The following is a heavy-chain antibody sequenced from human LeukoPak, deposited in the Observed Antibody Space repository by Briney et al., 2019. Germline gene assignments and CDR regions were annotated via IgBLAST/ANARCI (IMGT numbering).Heavy chain of an antibody. J-gene: IGHJ2*01. Sequence: GGSLRLSCTASGFTFSTYSIKWVRQAPGKGLEWVSHIGGSGSFIYYADSVKGRFTISRDNAKNSVYLQMNSLRVEDTAVYYCARDFLVRGVITYWYFDLWGRGTLVTVSS. V-gene: IGHV3-21*05. CDR1: GFTFSTYS. CDR2: IGGSGSFI. D-gene: IGHD3-10*01. CDR3: ARDFLVRGVITYWYFDL.